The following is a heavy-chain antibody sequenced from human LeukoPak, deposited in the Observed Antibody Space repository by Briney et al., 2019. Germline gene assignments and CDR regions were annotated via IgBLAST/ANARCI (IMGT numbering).Heavy chain of an antibody. Sequence: ASVKVSCKASGYTFTGYYMHWVRQAPGQGLEWMGWINPNSGGTNYAQKFQGRVTTTRDTSISTAYKELSRLRSDDTAVYYCARVGIFGVVIINYFDYWGQGTLVTVSS. CDR3: ARVGIFGVVIINYFDY. CDR1: GYTFTGYY. J-gene: IGHJ4*02. V-gene: IGHV1-2*02. CDR2: INPNSGGT. D-gene: IGHD3-3*01.